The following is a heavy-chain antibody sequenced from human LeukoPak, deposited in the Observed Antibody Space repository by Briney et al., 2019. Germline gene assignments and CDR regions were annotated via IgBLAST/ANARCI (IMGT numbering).Heavy chain of an antibody. CDR3: ARRRSSGWYYFDY. CDR1: GGSFSGYY. D-gene: IGHD6-19*01. V-gene: IGHV4-34*01. J-gene: IGHJ4*02. CDR2: IDHSGST. Sequence: SETLSLTCAVYGGSFSGYYWSWIRQPPGKGLEWIGEIDHSGSTNYNPALKSRVALSVGTSKNRFSLKLSSVASADTAVYYCARRRSSGWYYFDYWGQGTLVPVSS.